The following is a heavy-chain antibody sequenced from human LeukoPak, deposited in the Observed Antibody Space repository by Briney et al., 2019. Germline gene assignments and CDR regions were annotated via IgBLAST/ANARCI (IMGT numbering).Heavy chain of an antibody. CDR3: AQDRGATVTTFAH. CDR2: ISASGGSR. J-gene: IGHJ4*02. CDR1: GFTFSLYV. V-gene: IGHV3-23*01. D-gene: IGHD4-17*01. Sequence: GGSLRLSCAASGFTFSLYVMSWLRQAPGKGLEWVSGISASGGSRYYADSVKGRFTISRDNSRNTVFLQVNSLRGDDTAVYYCAQDRGATVTTFAHWGLGTLVTVSS.